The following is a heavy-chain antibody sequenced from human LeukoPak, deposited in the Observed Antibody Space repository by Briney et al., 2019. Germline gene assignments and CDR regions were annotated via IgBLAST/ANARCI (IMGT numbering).Heavy chain of an antibody. CDR2: ISSSSSYI. CDR1: GFTFSSYS. D-gene: IGHD3-10*01. Sequence: PGGSLRLSCAASGFTFSSYSMNWVRKAPGKGLEWFSSISSSSSYIYYADSVKGRFTISRDNAKNSLYLQMNSLRAEDTAVYYCARDLVPVFRDEITMVRGGTGHWGQGTLVTVSS. V-gene: IGHV3-21*01. J-gene: IGHJ4*02. CDR3: ARDLVPVFRDEITMVRGGTGH.